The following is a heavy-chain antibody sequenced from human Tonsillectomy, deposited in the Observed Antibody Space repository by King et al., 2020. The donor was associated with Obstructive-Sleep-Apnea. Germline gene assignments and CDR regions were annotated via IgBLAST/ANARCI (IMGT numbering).Heavy chain of an antibody. CDR2: IKSKTDGGTT. J-gene: IGHJ4*02. CDR3: TTDPPAVVTPVRDY. CDR1: GFTFSNAW. V-gene: IGHV3-15*01. Sequence: VQLVESGGGLVKPGGSLRLSCAASGFTFSNAWMSWVRQAPGKGLEWVGRIKSKTDGGTTDYAAPVKGRFTISRDDSKNTLYLQMNSLKTEDTAVYYCTTDPPAVVTPVRDYWGQGTLVTVSS. D-gene: IGHD4-23*01.